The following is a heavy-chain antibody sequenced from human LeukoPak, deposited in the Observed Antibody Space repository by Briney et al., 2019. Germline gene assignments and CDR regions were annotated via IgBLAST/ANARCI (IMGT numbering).Heavy chain of an antibody. V-gene: IGHV1-2*02. CDR3: ARPIRYFDWPDFDY. J-gene: IGHJ4*02. Sequence: ASVKVSCKASGYTFTGYYMHWVRQAPGQGLEWMGWINPNSGGTNYAQKFQGRVTMTRDTSTSTAYMELSSMETDDTAVYYCARPIRYFDWPDFDYWGQGTLVTVSS. D-gene: IGHD3-9*01. CDR1: GYTFTGYY. CDR2: INPNSGGT.